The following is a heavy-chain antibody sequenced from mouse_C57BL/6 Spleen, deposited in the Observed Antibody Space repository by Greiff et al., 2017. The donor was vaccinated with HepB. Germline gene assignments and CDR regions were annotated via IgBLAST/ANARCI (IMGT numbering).Heavy chain of an antibody. J-gene: IGHJ4*01. V-gene: IGHV1-18*01. CDR3: VANSYAMDY. Sequence: EVQLVESGPELVKPGASVKIPCKASGYTFTDYNMDWVKQSHGKSLEWIGDINPNNGGTIYNQKFKGKATLTVDKSSSTAYMELRSLTSEDTAVYYCVANSYAMDYWGQGTSVTVSS. CDR2: INPNNGGT. CDR1: GYTFTDYN. D-gene: IGHD4-1*01.